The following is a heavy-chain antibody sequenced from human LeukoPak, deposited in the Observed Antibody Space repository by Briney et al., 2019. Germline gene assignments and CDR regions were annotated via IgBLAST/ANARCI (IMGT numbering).Heavy chain of an antibody. CDR2: MNPNSGNT. CDR3: ARATRVVPAAIKDYYYYMDV. V-gene: IGHV1-8*03. Sequence: ASVKVSCKASGYTFTSYDINWVRQATGQGLEWMGWMNPNSGNTGYAQKFQRRVTITRNASISTAYMELSSLRSEDTAVYYCARATRVVPAAIKDYYYYMDVWGKGTTVTVSS. J-gene: IGHJ6*03. D-gene: IGHD2-2*01. CDR1: GYTFTSYD.